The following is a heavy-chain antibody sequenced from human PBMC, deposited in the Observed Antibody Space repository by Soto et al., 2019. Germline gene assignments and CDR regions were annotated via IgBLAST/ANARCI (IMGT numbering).Heavy chain of an antibody. J-gene: IGHJ6*02. CDR2: INQDGSEK. CDR1: GFTFSSYW. CDR3: ARDGSSSWYSYYYNGMDV. Sequence: EVQLVESGGGLVQPGGSLRLSCAASGFTFSSYWMSWVRQAPGKGLEWVANINQDGSEKFYVDSVKGRFTISRDNAKKSLYLVMNTLRVEDTALYYCARDGSSSWYSYYYNGMDVWGQGTTVTVSS. V-gene: IGHV3-7*05. D-gene: IGHD6-13*01.